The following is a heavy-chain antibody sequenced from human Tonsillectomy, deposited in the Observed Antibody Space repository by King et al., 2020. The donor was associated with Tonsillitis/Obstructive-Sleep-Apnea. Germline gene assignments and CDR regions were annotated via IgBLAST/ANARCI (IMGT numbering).Heavy chain of an antibody. J-gene: IGHJ6*03. CDR3: AKGRTFYYYYMEV. V-gene: IGHV3-43*01. CDR1: GFTFDDYS. Sequence: VQLVESGGVVVQPGGSLRLSCAASGFTFDDYSMNWVRQAPGKGLEWVSLISGDGGTTYYADSVKGRFTISRDNSRNSLYLQMNSLRTEDTALYYCAKGRTFYYYYMEVWGKGTTVTVSS. D-gene: IGHD3-16*01. CDR2: ISGDGGTT.